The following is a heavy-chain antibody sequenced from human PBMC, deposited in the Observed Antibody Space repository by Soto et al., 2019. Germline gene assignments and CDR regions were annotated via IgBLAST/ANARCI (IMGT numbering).Heavy chain of an antibody. CDR2: ISSSGSTI. D-gene: IGHD3-3*01. CDR1: GFTFSSYS. V-gene: IGHV3-48*01. CDR3: ARMYYAYMDV. J-gene: IGHJ6*03. Sequence: GGSLRLSCAASGFTFSSYSMNWVRQAPGKGLEWVLYISSSGSTIYYADSVKGRFTISRDNAKNSLYLQMNSLRAEDTAVYYCARMYYAYMDVWGKGTTVTVSS.